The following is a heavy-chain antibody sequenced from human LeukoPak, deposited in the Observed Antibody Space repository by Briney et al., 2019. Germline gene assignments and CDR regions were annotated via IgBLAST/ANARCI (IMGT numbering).Heavy chain of an antibody. Sequence: PSETLSLTCAVSGGSISSSNWWSWVRQPPGKGLEWIGEIYHSGSTNYNPSLKSRVTISVDKSKNQFSLKLSSVTAADTAVYYCARGPTGWFGDYYYYYYYGMDVWGQGTTVTVSS. J-gene: IGHJ6*02. CDR3: ARGPTGWFGDYYYYYYYGMDV. V-gene: IGHV4-4*02. CDR1: GGSISSSNW. CDR2: IYHSGST. D-gene: IGHD3-10*01.